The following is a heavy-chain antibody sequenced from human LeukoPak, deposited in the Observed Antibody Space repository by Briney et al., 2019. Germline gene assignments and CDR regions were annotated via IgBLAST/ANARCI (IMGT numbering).Heavy chain of an antibody. CDR1: GFTFSRYG. D-gene: IGHD3-10*01. V-gene: IGHV3-30*02. CDR3: AKVFGFGELFTFYYFDY. Sequence: PGGSLRLSCAASGFTFSRYGMHWVRQAPGKGLEWVAFVRYDGSNKYYADSVKGRFTISRDNSKNTLYLQMNSLRAEATAVYYCAKVFGFGELFTFYYFDYWGQGTLVTVSS. CDR2: VRYDGSNK. J-gene: IGHJ4*02.